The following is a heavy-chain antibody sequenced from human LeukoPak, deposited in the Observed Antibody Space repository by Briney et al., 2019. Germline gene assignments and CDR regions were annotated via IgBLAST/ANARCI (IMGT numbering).Heavy chain of an antibody. Sequence: PGGSLRLSCEASGFTVSGNYMSWVRQAPGKGLGWVSVIFSYGSTYYADSVKGRFTVSRDYSKNTLYLQMNSLRAEDTAVYYCARDRSGDVWGQGTMVTVSS. CDR3: ARDRSGDV. CDR2: IFSYGST. J-gene: IGHJ3*01. V-gene: IGHV3-53*01. CDR1: GFTVSGNY.